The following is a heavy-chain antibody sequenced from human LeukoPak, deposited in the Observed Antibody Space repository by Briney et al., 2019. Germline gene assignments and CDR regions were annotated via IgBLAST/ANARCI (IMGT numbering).Heavy chain of an antibody. CDR1: GGSFSGYY. J-gene: IGHJ4*02. D-gene: IGHD3-3*01. CDR3: ARGATYYDFWSGYRYYFDY. V-gene: IGHV4-34*01. Sequence: LSETLSLTCAVYGGSFSGYYWSWIRQPPGKGLEWIGEINHSGSTNYNPSLKSRVTISVDTSKNQFSLKLSSVTAADTAVYYCARGATYYDFWSGYRYYFDYWGQGTLVTVSS. CDR2: INHSGST.